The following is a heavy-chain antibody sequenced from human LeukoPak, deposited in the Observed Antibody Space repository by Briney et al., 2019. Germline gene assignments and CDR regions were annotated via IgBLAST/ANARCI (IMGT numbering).Heavy chain of an antibody. CDR2: TYYRSKWYN. CDR1: GDSVSSNSAA. D-gene: IGHD3-22*01. CDR3: ARDFDPYYYDSSGAYFDY. V-gene: IGHV6-1*01. Sequence: SQTLSLTCAISGDSVSSNSAAWNWIRQSPSRGLEWLGRTYYRSKWYNDYAVSVKSRITINPDTSKNQFSLQLNSVTPEDTAVYYCARDFDPYYYDSSGAYFDYWGQGTLVTVSS. J-gene: IGHJ4*02.